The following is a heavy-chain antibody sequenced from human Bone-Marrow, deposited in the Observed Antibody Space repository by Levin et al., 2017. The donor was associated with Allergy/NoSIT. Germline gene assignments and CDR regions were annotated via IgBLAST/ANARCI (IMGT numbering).Heavy chain of an antibody. Sequence: ASVKVSCKASGYTFSGHHIQWARQAPGQGLEWMGYINPNSGVTKYSQNFQGRVTMTRDTSIATAYMELSGLGFDDTAVYFCARSEYKNFPFDLWGQGTLVTVSS. CDR1: GYTFSGHH. D-gene: IGHD2/OR15-2a*01. J-gene: IGHJ4*02. CDR3: ARSEYKNFPFDL. V-gene: IGHV1-2*02. CDR2: INPNSGVT.